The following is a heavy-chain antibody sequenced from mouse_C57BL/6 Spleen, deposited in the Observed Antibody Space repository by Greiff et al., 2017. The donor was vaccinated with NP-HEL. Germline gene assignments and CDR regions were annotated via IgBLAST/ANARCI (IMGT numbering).Heavy chain of an antibody. D-gene: IGHD1-1*01. Sequence: QVQLQQSGAELVRPGSSVKLSCKASGYTFTSYWMDWVKQRPGQGLEWIGNIYPSDSETHYNQKFKDKATLTVDKSSSTAYMQLSSLTSEDSAVYYCARGGYYGSSYGFAYWGQGTLVTVSA. V-gene: IGHV1-61*01. J-gene: IGHJ3*01. CDR2: IYPSDSET. CDR3: ARGGYYGSSYGFAY. CDR1: GYTFTSYW.